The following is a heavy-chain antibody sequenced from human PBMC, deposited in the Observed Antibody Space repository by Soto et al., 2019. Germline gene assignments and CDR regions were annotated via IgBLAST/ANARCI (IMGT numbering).Heavy chain of an antibody. CDR2: ISPYNGDT. CDR3: ARDEGIRGFDS. Sequence: QVQLVQSGAEVKRPGASLKVSCTASGYTFTTYGFNWVRQAPGQGLEWMGWISPYNGDTIYAQNFQGRVTLTTDTSTSTAYMELRTLTSDDTAVYYCARDEGIRGFDSWGQGTLVTVSS. V-gene: IGHV1-18*04. J-gene: IGHJ4*02. D-gene: IGHD3-10*01. CDR1: GYTFTTYG.